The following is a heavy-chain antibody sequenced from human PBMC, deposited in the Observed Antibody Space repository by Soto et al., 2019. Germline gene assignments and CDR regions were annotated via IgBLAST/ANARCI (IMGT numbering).Heavy chain of an antibody. J-gene: IGHJ6*02. CDR1: GDSIRSDYYH. D-gene: IGHD2-21*02. Sequence: PSETLSLTCTVSGDSIRSDYYHWTWIRQSPGKGLEWIGYIHHSGSILYNPSLKSRVTISVDTSKNQFSLHLTSVTAADTAVYFCAREDDGGDSLDVWGQGTTVTVSS. CDR3: AREDDGGDSLDV. CDR2: IHHSGSI. V-gene: IGHV4-30-4*08.